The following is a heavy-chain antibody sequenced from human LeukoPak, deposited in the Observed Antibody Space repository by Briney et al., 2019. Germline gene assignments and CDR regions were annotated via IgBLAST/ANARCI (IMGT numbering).Heavy chain of an antibody. J-gene: IGHJ5*02. CDR3: ARAAGHFDP. CDR2: IYYSGST. CDR1: GGSISSSSYY. Sequence: SETLSLTCTVSGGSISSSSYYWGWIRQPPGKGLEWIGSIYYSGSTYYNPSLKSRVTISVDTSKNQFSLKLSSVTAADTAVYYCARAAGHFDPWGQGTLVTVSS. V-gene: IGHV4-39*01. D-gene: IGHD6-13*01.